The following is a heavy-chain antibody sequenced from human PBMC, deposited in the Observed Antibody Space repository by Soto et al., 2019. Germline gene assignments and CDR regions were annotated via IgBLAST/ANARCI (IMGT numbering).Heavy chain of an antibody. D-gene: IGHD3-22*01. CDR1: GGTFSSYA. Sequence: QVQLVQSGAEVKKPGSSVKVSCKASGGTFSSYAISWVRQAPGQGLEWMGWIIPIFGTANYAQKFQGRVTITADESTSTAYMELSSLRSEDTAVYYCASRQYYDSSGYYVDYYGMDVWGQGTTVTVSS. V-gene: IGHV1-69*12. J-gene: IGHJ6*02. CDR3: ASRQYYDSSGYYVDYYGMDV. CDR2: IIPIFGTA.